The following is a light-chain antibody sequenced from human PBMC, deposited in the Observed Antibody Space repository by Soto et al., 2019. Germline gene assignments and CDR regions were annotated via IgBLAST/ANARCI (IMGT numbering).Light chain of an antibody. V-gene: IGKV1-5*03. CDR1: QGISSW. Sequence: IPLTQSPATRPTFVGGAVPITGRASQGISSWLAWYQQKPGKAPKLLIYEASTLKSGVPSRFSGSGSGTEFTLTISSLQPDDFATYYCQHYNSDPNTFGQGTKLDIK. CDR3: QHYNSDPNT. J-gene: IGKJ1*01. CDR2: EAS.